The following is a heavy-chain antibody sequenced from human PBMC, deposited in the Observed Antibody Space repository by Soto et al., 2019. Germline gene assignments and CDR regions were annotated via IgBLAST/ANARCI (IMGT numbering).Heavy chain of an antibody. CDR3: VRFISANFDY. D-gene: IGHD6-25*01. CDR1: GASISGYY. J-gene: IGHJ4*02. V-gene: IGHV4-34*01. CDR2: IYHSGSV. Sequence: QVQLQQWGTGLLKPSETLSLTCAVSGASISGYYWSWIRQPPGKGLEWIGDIYHSGSVNYSPSLKSRAPISVETSKSQLALRLSSVTAADTAVYYCVRFISANFDYWGQGTLVTVSS.